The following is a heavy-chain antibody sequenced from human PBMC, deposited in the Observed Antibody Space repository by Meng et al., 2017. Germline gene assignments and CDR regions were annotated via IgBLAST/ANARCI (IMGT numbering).Heavy chain of an antibody. J-gene: IGHJ4*01. D-gene: IGHD3-10*01. CDR1: GFTFDDYA. V-gene: IGHV3-9*01. CDR2: ISWNSGSI. CDR3: AKGDTYYYGSGSYLGGY. Sequence: SLKISCAASGFTFDDYAMHWVRQAPGKGLEWVSGISWNSGSIGYADSVKGRFTISRDNAKNSLYLQMNSLRAEDTALYYCAKGDTYYYGSGSYLGGYWGHGTRVTGAS.